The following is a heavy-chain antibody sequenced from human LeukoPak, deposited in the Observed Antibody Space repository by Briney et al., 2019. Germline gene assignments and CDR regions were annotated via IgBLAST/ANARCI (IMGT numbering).Heavy chain of an antibody. CDR2: ISAYNGNT. CDR3: ARFRDQKDYFDY. Sequence: ASVKVSCKASGYTFTSYGISWVRQAPGQGLEWMGWISAYNGNTNHAQKLQGRVTMTTDTSTSTAYMELRSLRSDDTAVYYCARFRDQKDYFDYWGQGTLVTVSS. J-gene: IGHJ4*02. D-gene: IGHD2-2*01. CDR1: GYTFTSYG. V-gene: IGHV1-18*01.